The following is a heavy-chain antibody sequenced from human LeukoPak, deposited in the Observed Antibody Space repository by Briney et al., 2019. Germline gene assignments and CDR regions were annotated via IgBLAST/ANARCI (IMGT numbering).Heavy chain of an antibody. CDR3: ARSQQLVDGAFDY. V-gene: IGHV1-2*04. D-gene: IGHD6-13*01. Sequence: GASVKVSCRASGYTFTVYYIHWMRQAPGQGLEWMGWINPNSGGTNYAQKFQGWVTMTRDTSISTAYMELSRLRSDDTAVYYCARSQQLVDGAFDYWGQGTLVTVSS. CDR1: GYTFTVYY. J-gene: IGHJ4*02. CDR2: INPNSGGT.